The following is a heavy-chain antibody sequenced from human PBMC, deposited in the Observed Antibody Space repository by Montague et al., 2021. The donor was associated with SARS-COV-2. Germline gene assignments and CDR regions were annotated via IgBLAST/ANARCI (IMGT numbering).Heavy chain of an antibody. CDR2: ISSSGSAI. V-gene: IGHV3-48*03. D-gene: IGHD2-15*01. CDR3: AATSGDIVVVVAAYYGMDV. CDR1: GFTFSSYE. Sequence: SLRLSCAASGFTFSSYEMNWVRQAPGKGLEWVSYISSSGSAIYYADSVKGRFTISRDNAKNSLYLQMNSLRAEDTAVYYCAATSGDIVVVVAAYYGMDVRGQGTRVTVSS. J-gene: IGHJ6*02.